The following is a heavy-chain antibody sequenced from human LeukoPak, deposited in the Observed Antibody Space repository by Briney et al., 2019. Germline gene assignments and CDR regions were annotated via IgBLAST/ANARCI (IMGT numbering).Heavy chain of an antibody. D-gene: IGHD6-6*01. V-gene: IGHV3-64*01. CDR3: ARGGAARQYYYYYYYMDV. J-gene: IGHJ6*03. CDR1: GFTFSSYA. CDR2: ISSNGGST. Sequence: GGSLRLSCAASGFTFSSYAMHWVRQAPGKGLEYVSAISSNGGSTYYANSVKGRFTISRDNSKNTLYLQMGSLRAEDMAVYYCARGGAARQYYYYYYYMDVWGKGTTVTVSS.